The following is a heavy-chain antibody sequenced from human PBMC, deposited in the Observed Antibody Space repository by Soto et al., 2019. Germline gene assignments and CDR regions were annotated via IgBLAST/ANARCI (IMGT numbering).Heavy chain of an antibody. CDR3: ARHFKTTIFGVVSTLFDP. CDR1: GGSISSSSYY. D-gene: IGHD3-3*01. CDR2: IYYSGST. J-gene: IGHJ5*02. Sequence: QLQLQESGPGLVKPSETLSLTCTVSGGSISSSSYYWGWIRQPPGKGLEWIGIIYYSGSTYYNPSLKSRVSISVDTAKNQCSLKLSSVTAADTAVYYCARHFKTTIFGVVSTLFDPWGQGTLVTVSS. V-gene: IGHV4-39*01.